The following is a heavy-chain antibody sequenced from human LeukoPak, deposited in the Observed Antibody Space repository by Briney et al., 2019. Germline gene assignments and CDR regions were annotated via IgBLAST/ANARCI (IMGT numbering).Heavy chain of an antibody. CDR3: ARDAGNSGYGCDL. D-gene: IGHD5-12*01. Sequence: GGSLRLSCAASGFIFSQYSMNWVRQAPGKGLEWVSHIRSSSETFYADSVKGRFTISRDNARNSLYLQMNNLRGEDTAIYYCARDAGNSGYGCDLWGQGTLVTVSS. V-gene: IGHV3-48*01. CDR1: GFIFSQYS. J-gene: IGHJ5*02. CDR2: IRSSSET.